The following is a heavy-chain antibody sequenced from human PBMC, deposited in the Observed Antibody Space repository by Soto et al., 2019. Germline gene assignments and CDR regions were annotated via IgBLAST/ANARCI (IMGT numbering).Heavy chain of an antibody. V-gene: IGHV3-21*01. D-gene: IGHD2-2*01. CDR2: ISSSSSYI. CDR1: GFTYSSYS. CDR3: AIKAVVQAAPGWVDL. Sequence: GGSLRLSCAASGFTYSSYSMNWVRQAPGEGLEWVSSISSSSSYIYYADSVKGRCTISRGNAKNSLYLQKNGLRAEDTAVYYCAIKAVVQAAPGWVDLWGEGPLVSVCS. J-gene: IGHJ5*02.